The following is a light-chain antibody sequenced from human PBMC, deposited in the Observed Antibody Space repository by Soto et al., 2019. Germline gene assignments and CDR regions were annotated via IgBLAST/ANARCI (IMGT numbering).Light chain of an antibody. CDR1: SSDVGGYNY. J-gene: IGLJ2*01. Sequence: QSVLTQPASVSGSPGQSITISCTGTSSDVGGYNYVSWYQQHPGKAPKLMIYDVSNRPSGVSNRFSGSKSGNTVSLTISGLQAEDEADYYCSSYPSSSTLVVFGGGTKLTVL. V-gene: IGLV2-14*01. CDR2: DVS. CDR3: SSYPSSSTLVV.